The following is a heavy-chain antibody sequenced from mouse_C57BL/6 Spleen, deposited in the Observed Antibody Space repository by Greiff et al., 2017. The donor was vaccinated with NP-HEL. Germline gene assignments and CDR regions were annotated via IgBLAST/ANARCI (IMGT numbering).Heavy chain of an antibody. Sequence: QVQLQQPGAELVKPGASVKLSCKASGYTFTSYWMQWVKQRPGQGLEWIGEIDPSDSYTNYNQKFKGKATLTVDTSSSTAYMQLSSLTSEDSAVYYCARSLRLLDYWGQGTTLTVSS. CDR2: IDPSDSYT. CDR3: ARSLRLLDY. CDR1: GYTFTSYW. J-gene: IGHJ2*01. D-gene: IGHD2-3*01. V-gene: IGHV1-50*01.